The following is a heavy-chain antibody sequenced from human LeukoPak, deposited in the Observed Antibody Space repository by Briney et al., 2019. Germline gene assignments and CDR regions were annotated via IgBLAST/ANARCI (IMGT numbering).Heavy chain of an antibody. D-gene: IGHD3-10*01. CDR2: MYYSGST. J-gene: IGHJ5*02. CDR1: GGSISSNSYY. Sequence: PSETLSLTCTVSGGSISSNSYYWGWIRQPPGKGLKWIGSMYYSGSTYYNPSLKSRVTISVDTSKNQFSLMLSPVTAADTAVYYCARNRYYYGSGSYGVPNWFDPWGQGTLVTVSS. V-gene: IGHV4-39*01. CDR3: ARNRYYYGSGSYGVPNWFDP.